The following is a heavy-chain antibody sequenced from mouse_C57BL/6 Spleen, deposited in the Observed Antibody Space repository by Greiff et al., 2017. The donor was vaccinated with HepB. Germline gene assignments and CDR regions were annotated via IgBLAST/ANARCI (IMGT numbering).Heavy chain of an antibody. CDR3: AKKGNLLLRDYAMDY. J-gene: IGHJ4*01. CDR2: IWRGGST. D-gene: IGHD1-1*01. Sequence: QVQLQQSGPGLVQPSQSLSITCTVSGFSLPSYGLHWVRQSPGKGLEWLGVIWRGGSTDYNAAFMSRLSITKDNSKSQVFFKMNSLQADDTAIYYCAKKGNLLLRDYAMDYWGQGTSVTVSS. V-gene: IGHV2-5*01. CDR1: GFSLPSYG.